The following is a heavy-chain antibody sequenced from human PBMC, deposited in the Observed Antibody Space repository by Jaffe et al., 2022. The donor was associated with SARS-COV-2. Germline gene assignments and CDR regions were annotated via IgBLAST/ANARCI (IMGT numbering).Heavy chain of an antibody. CDR3: AKDGGYCSSTSCHPRGSDY. Sequence: EVQLLESGGGLVQPGGSLRLSCAASGFTFSSYAMSWVRQAPGKGLEWVSAISGSGGSTYYADSVKGRFTISRDNSKNTLYLQMNSLRAEDTAVYYCAKDGGYCSSTSCHPRGSDYWGQGTLVTVSS. CDR1: GFTFSSYA. CDR2: ISGSGGST. D-gene: IGHD2-2*01. V-gene: IGHV3-23*01. J-gene: IGHJ4*02.